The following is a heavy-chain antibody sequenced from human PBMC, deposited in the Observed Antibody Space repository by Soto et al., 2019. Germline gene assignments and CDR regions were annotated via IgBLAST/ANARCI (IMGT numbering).Heavy chain of an antibody. Sequence: GASVKVSCKASGYTFTGYYMHWVRQAPGQGLEWMGWINPNSGGTNYAQKFQGRVTMTRDTSISTAYMELSRLRSDDTAVYYCARVVQQLAYYYYYYGMDVWGQGTTVTI. J-gene: IGHJ6*02. CDR3: ARVVQQLAYYYYYYGMDV. CDR1: GYTFTGYY. V-gene: IGHV1-2*02. D-gene: IGHD6-13*01. CDR2: INPNSGGT.